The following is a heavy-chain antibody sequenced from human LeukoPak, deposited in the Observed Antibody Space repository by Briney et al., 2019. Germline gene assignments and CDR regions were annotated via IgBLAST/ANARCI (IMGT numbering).Heavy chain of an antibody. Sequence: GGSLRLYCAASGFTFSSYAMSWVRQAPGKGLEWVSAISGSGGSTYYADSVKGRFTISRDNSKNTLYLQMNSLRAEDTAVYYCAKLKRESYYDSSGVFDYWGQGTLVTVSS. CDR1: GFTFSSYA. V-gene: IGHV3-23*01. J-gene: IGHJ4*02. D-gene: IGHD3-22*01. CDR2: ISGSGGST. CDR3: AKLKRESYYDSSGVFDY.